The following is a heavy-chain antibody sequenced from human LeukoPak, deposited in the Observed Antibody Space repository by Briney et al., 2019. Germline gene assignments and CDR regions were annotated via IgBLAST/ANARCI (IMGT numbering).Heavy chain of an antibody. D-gene: IGHD6-19*01. Sequence: GGSLTLSCAASGFTFSSYALSWVRQAPGKGLEWVSAISGSGGSTYYADSVKGRFTISRDNSKNTLYLQMNSLRAEDTAVYYCAKAQYSIAVAGYYWGQGALVTVSS. CDR2: ISGSGGST. CDR3: AKAQYSIAVAGYY. J-gene: IGHJ4*02. CDR1: GFTFSSYA. V-gene: IGHV3-23*01.